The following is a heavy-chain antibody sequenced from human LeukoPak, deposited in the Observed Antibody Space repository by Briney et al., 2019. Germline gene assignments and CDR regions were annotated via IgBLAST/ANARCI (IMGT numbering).Heavy chain of an antibody. V-gene: IGHV3-23*01. CDR2: ISGSGGST. Sequence: GGSLRLSCAASGFTFSSYAMSWVRQAPGKGLEWVSAISGSGGSTYYADSVKGRFTISRDNSKNTLYLQMSSLRAEDTAVYYCAKDLPYYDSSGYYNSFDYWGQGTLVTVSS. J-gene: IGHJ4*02. CDR3: AKDLPYYDSSGYYNSFDY. CDR1: GFTFSSYA. D-gene: IGHD3-22*01.